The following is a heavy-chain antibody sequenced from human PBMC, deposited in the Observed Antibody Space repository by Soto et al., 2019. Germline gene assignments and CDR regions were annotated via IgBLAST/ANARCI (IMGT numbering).Heavy chain of an antibody. CDR2: ISGSGGST. CDR1: GFTFSSYA. V-gene: IGHV3-23*01. CDR3: ARHDIVVETNWFDP. J-gene: IGHJ5*02. Sequence: PGGSLRLSCAASGFTFSSYAMSWVRQAPGKGLEWVSAISGSGGSTYYADSVKGRFTISRDNSKNTLYLQMDSLRAADTAVYYCARHDIVVETNWFDPWGQGTLVTVSS. D-gene: IGHD2-2*01.